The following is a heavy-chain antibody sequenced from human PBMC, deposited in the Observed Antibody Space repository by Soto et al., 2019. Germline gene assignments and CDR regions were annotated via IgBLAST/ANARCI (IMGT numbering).Heavy chain of an antibody. J-gene: IGHJ4*02. D-gene: IGHD5-12*01. CDR2: IRGSGGPT. Sequence: EVQLLESGGDLVQPGGSLRLSCAASGFTFSNYAMSWVRQAPGKGLEWVSLIRGSGGPTNYADSVKGRVTVSRDNSKNMLFLQMNSLRADDTAVYYCVVDFLGGYDWTHDWGQGTLVTVSS. V-gene: IGHV3-23*01. CDR1: GFTFSNYA. CDR3: VVDFLGGYDWTHD.